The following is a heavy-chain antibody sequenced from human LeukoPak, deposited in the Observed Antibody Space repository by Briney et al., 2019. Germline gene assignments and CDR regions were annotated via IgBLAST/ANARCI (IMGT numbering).Heavy chain of an antibody. D-gene: IGHD1-1*01. CDR3: ARAAGTTLHYYYGMDV. CDR2: ISAYNGNT. V-gene: IGHV1-18*01. J-gene: IGHJ6*02. Sequence: ASVKVSCKASGYTFTSYGISWVRQAPGQGLEWMGWISAYNGNTNYAQKLQGRVTMTTDTSTSTAYMELRSLRSDDTAVYYCARAAGTTLHYYYGMDVWGQGTTVTVSS. CDR1: GYTFTSYG.